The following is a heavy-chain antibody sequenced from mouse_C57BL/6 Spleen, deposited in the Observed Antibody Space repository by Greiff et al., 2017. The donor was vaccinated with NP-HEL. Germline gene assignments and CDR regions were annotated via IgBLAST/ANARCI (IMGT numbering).Heavy chain of an antibody. V-gene: IGHV1-64*01. D-gene: IGHD2-4*01. CDR3: ANEGDYGGYFDV. CDR1: GYTFTSYW. J-gene: IGHJ1*03. Sequence: QVQLQQPGAELVKPGASVKLSCKASGYTFTSYWMHWVKQRPGQGLEWIGMIHPNSGSTNYNEKFKSKATLTVDKSSSTAYMQLSSLTSEDSAVYYCANEGDYGGYFDVWGTGTTVTVSS. CDR2: IHPNSGST.